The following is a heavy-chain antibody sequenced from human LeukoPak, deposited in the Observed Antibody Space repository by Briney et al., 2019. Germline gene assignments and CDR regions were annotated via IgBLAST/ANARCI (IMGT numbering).Heavy chain of an antibody. J-gene: IGHJ4*02. V-gene: IGHV3-23*01. Sequence: GASLRLSCAASGFTFSNYGMRWVRQAPGKGLEWVSAISGSGGSTYYADSVKGRFTISRDNSKNTLYLQMNSLRAEDTGVYYCAKVAYYYDSSGYYDYWGQGTLVTVSS. D-gene: IGHD3-22*01. CDR3: AKVAYYYDSSGYYDY. CDR2: ISGSGGST. CDR1: GFTFSNYG.